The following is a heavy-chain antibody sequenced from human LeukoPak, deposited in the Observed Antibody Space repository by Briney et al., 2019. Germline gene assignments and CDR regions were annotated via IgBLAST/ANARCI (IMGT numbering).Heavy chain of an antibody. Sequence: SGPTLVNPTQTLTLTCTFSGFSLSTIGVGVGWIRQPPGKALQWLALIYWDDEKYYSPSLKSRLSISRDTSRNQVVLTMTNMDPLDTGTYFCAHSYYFGSRSYYNVWFAPWGLGTLVSVSS. CDR2: IYWDDEK. D-gene: IGHD3-10*01. CDR1: GFSLSTIGVG. CDR3: AHSYYFGSRSYYNVWFAP. J-gene: IGHJ5*02. V-gene: IGHV2-5*02.